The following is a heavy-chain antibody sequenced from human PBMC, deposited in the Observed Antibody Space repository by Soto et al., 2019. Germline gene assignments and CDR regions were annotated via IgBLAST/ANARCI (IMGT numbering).Heavy chain of an antibody. J-gene: IGHJ5*02. CDR3: ARGRVPAAMIASHWFDP. Sequence: QVQLQESGPGLVKPSETLSLTCTVSGGSISSYYWSWIRQPPGKGLEWIGYIYYSGSTNYNPSLKSRVTISVDTSKNQFSLKLSSVTAADTAVYYCARGRVPAAMIASHWFDPWGQGTLVTVSS. D-gene: IGHD2-2*01. V-gene: IGHV4-59*01. CDR2: IYYSGST. CDR1: GGSISSYY.